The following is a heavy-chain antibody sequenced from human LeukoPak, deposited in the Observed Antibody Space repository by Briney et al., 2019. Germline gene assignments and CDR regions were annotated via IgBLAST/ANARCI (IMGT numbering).Heavy chain of an antibody. CDR1: GYSISSGYY. D-gene: IGHD4-17*01. CDR2: IYTSGST. V-gene: IGHV4-38-2*02. CDR3: AREQGYGAFFDY. Sequence: SETLSLTCTVSGYSISSGYYWGWIRQPPGKGLEWIGRIYTSGSTNYNPSLKSRVTMSVDTSKNQFSLKLSSVTAADTAVYYCAREQGYGAFFDYWGQGTLVTVSS. J-gene: IGHJ4*02.